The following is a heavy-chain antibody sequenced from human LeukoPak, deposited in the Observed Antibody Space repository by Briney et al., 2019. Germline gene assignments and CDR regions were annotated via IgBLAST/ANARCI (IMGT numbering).Heavy chain of an antibody. Sequence: GESLKISCKTSGYTFTYYWIGWVRQMPGKGLEWMGIIYPGDSDVRYSPSFQGQVTISADESISTAYLQWSSLKASVTAMYYCARTTYDSSTSQTILLDSWGQGTLVTVSS. J-gene: IGHJ4*02. CDR2: IYPGDSDV. CDR3: ARTTYDSSTSQTILLDS. CDR1: GYTFTYYW. D-gene: IGHD3-22*01. V-gene: IGHV5-51*01.